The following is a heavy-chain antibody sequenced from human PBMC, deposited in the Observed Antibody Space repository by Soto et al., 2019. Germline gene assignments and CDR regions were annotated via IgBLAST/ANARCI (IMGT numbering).Heavy chain of an antibody. CDR2: TYYRSKWYN. CDR3: ASAWGCSSTSCLTSYYYYGMDV. D-gene: IGHD2-2*01. J-gene: IGHJ6*02. V-gene: IGHV6-1*01. CDR1: GDSVSSNSAA. Sequence: PSQTLSLTCAISGDSVSSNSAAWNWIRQSPSRGLEWLGRTYYRSKWYNDYAVSVKSRITINPDTSKNQFSLQLNSVTPEDTAVYYCASAWGCSSTSCLTSYYYYGMDVWGQGTTVTVSS.